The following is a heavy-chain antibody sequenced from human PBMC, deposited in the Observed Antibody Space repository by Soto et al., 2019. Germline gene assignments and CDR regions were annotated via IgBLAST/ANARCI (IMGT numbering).Heavy chain of an antibody. D-gene: IGHD3-3*01. CDR2: IYWDDDK. J-gene: IGHJ4*02. Sequence: QITLNESGPPVVRPTETLTLTCRFSGFSLTTSGVGVGCIRQSPGKAPEWLALIYWDDDKLYSASLKSRLTITKDTSKNQVVLTVTDLDPTDTATYYCAHRVLRTVFGLVTTTAIYFDFWGQGTPVAVSS. CDR3: AHRVLRTVFGLVTTTAIYFDF. V-gene: IGHV2-5*02. CDR1: GFSLTTSGVG.